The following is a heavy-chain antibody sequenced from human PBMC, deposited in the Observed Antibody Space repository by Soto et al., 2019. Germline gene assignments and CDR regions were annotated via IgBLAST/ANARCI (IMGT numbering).Heavy chain of an antibody. CDR3: ASDSTGWFDP. CDR1: GGSVSSYY. Sequence: PXGTLSLTCTVSGGSVSSYYWSWIRQPSGKGLEWIGRFYTSGNTNYNPSLKSRVTMSLDTSKKQFSLKLSSVTAADTAVYFCASDSTGWFDPWGQGTLVTVPQ. J-gene: IGHJ5*02. CDR2: FYTSGNT. D-gene: IGHD7-27*01. V-gene: IGHV4-4*07.